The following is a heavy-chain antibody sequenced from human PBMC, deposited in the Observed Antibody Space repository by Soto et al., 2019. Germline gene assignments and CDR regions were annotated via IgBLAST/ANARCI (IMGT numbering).Heavy chain of an antibody. Sequence: GSLRPSCAASVFTGSSYTMSWVRQAPGKGLEWVSSIGTSRNYIYYADSLKDRFTISRDNAKNSLYLQMNSLRAEDTAIYYCVRAAFTYATISPFPYWGQGTLVSVSS. D-gene: IGHD5-12*01. CDR2: IGTSRNYI. CDR3: VRAAFTYATISPFPY. V-gene: IGHV3-21*01. J-gene: IGHJ4*02. CDR1: VFTGSSYT.